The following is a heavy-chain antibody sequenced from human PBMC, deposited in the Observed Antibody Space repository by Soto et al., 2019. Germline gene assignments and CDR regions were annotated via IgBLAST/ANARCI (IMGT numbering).Heavy chain of an antibody. Sequence: QITLKESGPTLVKPTQTLTLTCTFSAFSLSTSGVGVGWIRQPPGKALYWLTFIYWDDDKRYSPSLKSRLTITKDTSKNQVVLTMTNMDPVDTATYYCARLVAAGITYYFDSWGQGTLVTVSS. J-gene: IGHJ4*02. V-gene: IGHV2-5*02. CDR3: ARLVAAGITYYFDS. CDR1: AFSLSTSGVG. CDR2: IYWDDDK. D-gene: IGHD2-21*01.